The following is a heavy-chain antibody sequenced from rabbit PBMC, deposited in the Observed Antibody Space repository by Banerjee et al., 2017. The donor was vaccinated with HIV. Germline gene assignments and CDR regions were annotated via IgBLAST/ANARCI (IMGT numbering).Heavy chain of an antibody. Sequence: QEQLVESGGGLVQPGGSLKLSCKASGFDFSSYGVSWVRQAPGKGLEWIGYIDPVLGSTFYADWVKGRFTISSHNAQNTLYLQLNSLTAADTATYFCVRVVAGVYFNLWGQGTLVTVS. CDR2: IDPVLGST. J-gene: IGHJ4*01. V-gene: IGHV1S47*01. D-gene: IGHD4-1*01. CDR1: GFDFSSYG. CDR3: VRVVAGVYFNL.